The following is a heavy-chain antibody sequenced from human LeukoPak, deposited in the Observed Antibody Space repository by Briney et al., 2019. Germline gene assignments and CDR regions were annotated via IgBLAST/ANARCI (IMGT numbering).Heavy chain of an antibody. D-gene: IGHD2-2*01. CDR3: ARRLVDSSASQVSDH. J-gene: IGHJ4*02. Sequence: PSETLSLTCAVYGGSFSGYYWSWIRQSPGRELEWIGEINHSGISNCNPSLESRVILSVDTSKNQFSLRLSSVTAADTALYYCARRLVDSSASQVSDHWGQGTQVTVSS. CDR1: GGSFSGYY. CDR2: INHSGIS. V-gene: IGHV4-34*01.